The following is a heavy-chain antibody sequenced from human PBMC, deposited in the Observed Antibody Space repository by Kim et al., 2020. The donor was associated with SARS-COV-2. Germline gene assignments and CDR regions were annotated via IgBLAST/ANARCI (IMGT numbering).Heavy chain of an antibody. V-gene: IGHV3-30*03. CDR2: ISNDGSNK. D-gene: IGHD2-21*01. CDR3: ARAGTCGHCDY. J-gene: IGHJ4*02. CDR1: GLTFSSYS. Sequence: SLRLSCAASGLTFSSYSMHWVRQSPGKGLEWVALISNDGSNKYYADSVKGRFTISRDNSKNTLYLQMNSLRAEDTAVYYCARAGTCGHCDYWRQGTV.